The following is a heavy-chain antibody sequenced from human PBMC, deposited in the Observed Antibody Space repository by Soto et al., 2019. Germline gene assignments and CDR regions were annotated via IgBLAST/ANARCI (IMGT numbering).Heavy chain of an antibody. J-gene: IGHJ4*02. CDR3: AKEGFSGTYYYYLDY. CDR1: GFTLSTFG. Sequence: GGSLRLSCAASGFTLSTFGMHWVRQAPGKGLEWVARISFDGGYKYYADSVKGRFTISRDSFENTLYLQMNSLISEDTAVYYCAKEGFSGTYYYYLDYWGLGTLVTVSS. CDR2: ISFDGGYK. V-gene: IGHV3-30*18. D-gene: IGHD1-26*01.